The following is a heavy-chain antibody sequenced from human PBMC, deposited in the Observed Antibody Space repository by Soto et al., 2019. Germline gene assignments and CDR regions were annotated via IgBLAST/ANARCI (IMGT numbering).Heavy chain of an antibody. CDR2: IKNKADGGTT. D-gene: IGHD4-17*01. CDR1: GITFTNAW. J-gene: IGHJ4*02. CDR3: TTDPGDYEDF. Sequence: EVQLVESGGDLVKPGGCLRLSCAASGITFTNAWMSWVRQAPGEGLEWVGRIKNKADGGTTDYAAIVKGRFTISRDDSKNTLYLQMNSLETEDTAVYYCTTDPGDYEDFWGQGTLVTVSS. V-gene: IGHV3-15*01.